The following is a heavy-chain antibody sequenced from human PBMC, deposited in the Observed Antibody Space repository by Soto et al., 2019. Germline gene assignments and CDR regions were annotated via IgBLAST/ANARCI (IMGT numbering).Heavy chain of an antibody. CDR1: GYTFTGYY. D-gene: IGHD3-3*01. Sequence: ASVKVSCKASGYTFTGYYMHWVRQAPGQGLEWMGWINSNSGGTNYAQKFQGRVTMTRDTSISTAYMELSRLRSDDTAVYYCARVGTVLRFLEWLPTSSFDPWGQGTLVTVPQ. CDR3: ARVGTVLRFLEWLPTSSFDP. CDR2: INSNSGGT. J-gene: IGHJ5*02. V-gene: IGHV1-2*02.